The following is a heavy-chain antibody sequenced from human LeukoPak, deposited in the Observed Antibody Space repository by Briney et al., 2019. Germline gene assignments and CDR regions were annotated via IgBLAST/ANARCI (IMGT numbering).Heavy chain of an antibody. D-gene: IGHD3-10*01. J-gene: IGHJ4*02. CDR2: ISWNSGSI. V-gene: IGHV3-9*01. Sequence: GRSLRLSCAASGFTFDDYAMHWVRQAPGKGLEWVSGISWNSGSIGYADSVKGRFTISRDNAKNSLYLQMNSLRAEDTALYYCAKAGVPFGELLLLDYWGQGTLVAVSS. CDR1: GFTFDDYA. CDR3: AKAGVPFGELLLLDY.